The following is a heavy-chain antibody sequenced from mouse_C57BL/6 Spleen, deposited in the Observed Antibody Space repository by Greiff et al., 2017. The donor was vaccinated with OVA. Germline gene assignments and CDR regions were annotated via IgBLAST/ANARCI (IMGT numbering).Heavy chain of an antibody. Sequence: EVMLVESGGGLVKPGGSLKLSCAASGFTFSSYAMSWVRQTPEKRLEWVATISDGGSYTYYPDNVKGRFTISRDNAKNNLYLQMSHLKSEDTAMYCCARDDYGLFDYWGQGTTLTVSS. J-gene: IGHJ2*01. CDR1: GFTFSSYA. CDR2: ISDGGSYT. CDR3: ARDDYGLFDY. D-gene: IGHD2-4*01. V-gene: IGHV5-4*01.